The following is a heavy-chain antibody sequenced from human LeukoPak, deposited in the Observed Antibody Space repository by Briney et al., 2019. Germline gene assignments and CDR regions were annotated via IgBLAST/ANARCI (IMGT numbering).Heavy chain of an antibody. CDR1: GFTFSNYG. V-gene: IGHV3-30*02. CDR3: TKGISTEDYRFFF. CDR2: IKSDESVK. D-gene: IGHD3-16*02. J-gene: IGHJ4*02. Sequence: SGGSLRLSCTTSGFTFSNYGIHWVRQAPGKGLEWVSFIKSDESVKHYADSVKGRFTISRDNSKNTLYLQMNSLRPEDTAVYYCTKGISTEDYRFFFWGQGALVTVSS.